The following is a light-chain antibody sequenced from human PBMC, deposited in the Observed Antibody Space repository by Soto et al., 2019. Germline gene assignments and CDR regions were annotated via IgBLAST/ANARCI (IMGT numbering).Light chain of an antibody. V-gene: IGKV3-20*01. J-gene: IGKJ1*01. CDR3: QQYGRSPRT. CDR1: QSVSSNY. Sequence: EIVLTQSPGTLSLSPGERATLSCRASQSVSSNYLAWYQQKPGQAPRLLIYGASSRATGIPDRFSGSGSGTDFTLTISRLEPEEFAVYYCQQYGRSPRTFGQGTKVEIK. CDR2: GAS.